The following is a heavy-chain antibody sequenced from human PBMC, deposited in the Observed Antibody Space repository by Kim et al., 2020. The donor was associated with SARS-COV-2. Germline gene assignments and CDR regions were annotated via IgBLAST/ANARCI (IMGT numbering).Heavy chain of an antibody. CDR3: ASPRYSGSYYAREYYFDY. J-gene: IGHJ4*02. CDR1: GGSISSSSYY. D-gene: IGHD1-26*01. V-gene: IGHV4-39*01. Sequence: SETLSLTCTVSGGSISSSSYYWGWIRQPPGKGLEWIGSIYYSGSTYYNPSLKSRVTISVDTSKNQFSLKLSSVTAADTAVYYCASPRYSGSYYAREYYFDYWGQGTLVTVSS. CDR2: IYYSGST.